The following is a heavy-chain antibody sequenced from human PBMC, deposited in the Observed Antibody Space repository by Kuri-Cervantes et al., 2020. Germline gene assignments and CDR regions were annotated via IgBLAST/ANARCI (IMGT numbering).Heavy chain of an antibody. V-gene: IGHV4-4*02. D-gene: IGHD2-2*01. CDR3: AVGFKAYYYYGMDV. CDR2: IYHSGSP. J-gene: IGHJ6*02. CDR1: GGSINSSNW. Sequence: SQTLSLTCAVSGGSINSSNWWTWVRQPPGKGLEWIGEIYHSGSPNYNPSLKSRVTISVDTSKNQFSLKLSSVTAADTAVYYCAVGFKAYYYYGMDVWGQGTTVTVSS.